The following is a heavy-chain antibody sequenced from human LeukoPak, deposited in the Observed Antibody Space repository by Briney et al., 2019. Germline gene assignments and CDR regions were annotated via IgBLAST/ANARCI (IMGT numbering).Heavy chain of an antibody. D-gene: IGHD1-26*01. Sequence: ASVKVSCKASGYTFTSYAMHWVRQAPGQRLEWMGWISAGNGNTKYSQKFQGRVTITRDTSASTAYMELSSLRSEDTAVYYCARAYSGFDYWGQGTLVTVSS. J-gene: IGHJ4*02. V-gene: IGHV1-3*01. CDR2: ISAGNGNT. CDR1: GYTFTSYA. CDR3: ARAYSGFDY.